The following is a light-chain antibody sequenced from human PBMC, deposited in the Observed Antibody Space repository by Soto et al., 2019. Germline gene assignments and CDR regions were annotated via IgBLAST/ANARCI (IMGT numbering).Light chain of an antibody. CDR1: SSDVGGYIY. CDR2: EVS. V-gene: IGLV2-14*01. J-gene: IGLJ2*01. Sequence: QSALTQPASVSGSPGQSITISCTGTSSDVGGYIYVSWYQQHPGKAPKLMIYEVSNRPSGVSNRFSGSKSGNTASLTISGLQAEDEADYYCSSYTSSIVLFGGGTKLTAL. CDR3: SSYTSSIVL.